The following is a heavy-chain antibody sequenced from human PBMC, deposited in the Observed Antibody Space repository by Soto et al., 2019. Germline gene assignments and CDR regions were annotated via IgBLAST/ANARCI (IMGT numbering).Heavy chain of an antibody. Sequence: QVQLVQSGAEVKKPGSSVKVSCKASGGTFSSYAISWVRQAPGQGLEWMGGIIPIFGKANYARKFQRRVTITADESTSKAYMELSSLRSEDTAVYYCARQGAAVRDYYYGMDVWGQGTTVTVSS. CDR1: GGTFSSYA. J-gene: IGHJ6*02. V-gene: IGHV1-69*12. CDR2: IIPIFGKA. D-gene: IGHD6-25*01. CDR3: ARQGAAVRDYYYGMDV.